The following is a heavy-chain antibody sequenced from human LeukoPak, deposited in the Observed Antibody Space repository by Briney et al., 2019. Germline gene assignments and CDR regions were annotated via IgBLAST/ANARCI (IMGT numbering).Heavy chain of an antibody. J-gene: IGHJ4*02. V-gene: IGHV4-34*01. CDR2: INHSGST. Sequence: SETPSLTRAVYGGSFSGFYWRWIRQPPRKGLEWIGEINHSGSTNYNPSLKSRVTISVDTSKNQFSLKLSSVTVADTAVYYCAREQRGYSGYDSNYWGQGTLVTVSS. CDR1: GGSFSGFY. D-gene: IGHD5-12*01. CDR3: AREQRGYSGYDSNY.